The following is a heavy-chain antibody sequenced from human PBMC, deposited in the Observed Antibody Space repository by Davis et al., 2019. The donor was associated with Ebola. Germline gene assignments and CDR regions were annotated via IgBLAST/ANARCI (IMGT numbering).Heavy chain of an antibody. CDR1: GAPISSTDNC. J-gene: IGHJ4*02. Sequence: SETLSLTCSVSGAPISSTDNCWTWIRQPPGKGLEWIGYIYYSGSTNYNPSLKSRATISVDTSKSQFSLKLSSVTAADTAVYYCARDHGYWGQGTLVTVSS. CDR3: ARDHGY. CDR2: IYYSGST. V-gene: IGHV4-61*08.